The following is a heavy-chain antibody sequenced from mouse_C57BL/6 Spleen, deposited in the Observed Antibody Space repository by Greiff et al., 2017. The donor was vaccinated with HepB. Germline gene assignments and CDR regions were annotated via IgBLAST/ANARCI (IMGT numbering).Heavy chain of an antibody. V-gene: IGHV5-17*01. J-gene: IGHJ2*01. CDR1: GFTFSDYG. D-gene: IGHD2-3*01. Sequence: EVMLVESGGGLVKPGGSLKLSCAASGFTFSDYGMHWVRQAPEKGLEWVAYISSGSSTIYYADKVKGRFTISGDNAKNTPFLQMNRLRSEDTAMYYCARNRLAYEGYFHFDYWGQGTTLTVSS. CDR3: ARNRLAYEGYFHFDY. CDR2: ISSGSSTI.